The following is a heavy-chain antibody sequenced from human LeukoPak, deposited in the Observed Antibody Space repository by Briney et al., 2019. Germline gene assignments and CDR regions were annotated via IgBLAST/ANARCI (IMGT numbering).Heavy chain of an antibody. CDR1: GFTLSSYA. CDR2: ISSNGGST. Sequence: GGSLRLSCAASGFTLSSYAMHWVRQAPGKGLEYVSAISSNGGSTYYANSVKGRFTISRDNSKNTLYLQMGSLRAEDMAVYYCARGTGRWLQLTYYYMDVWGKGTTVTISS. J-gene: IGHJ6*03. CDR3: ARGTGRWLQLTYYYMDV. D-gene: IGHD5-24*01. V-gene: IGHV3-64*01.